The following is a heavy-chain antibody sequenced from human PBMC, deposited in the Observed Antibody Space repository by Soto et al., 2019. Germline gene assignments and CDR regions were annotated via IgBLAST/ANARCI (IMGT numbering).Heavy chain of an antibody. V-gene: IGHV1-18*04. CDR2: ISAYNGNT. CDR1: GYTFTSYG. D-gene: IGHD3-10*01. J-gene: IGHJ6*02. Sequence: ASVKVSCKASGYTFTSYGISWVRQAPGQGLEWMGWISAYNGNTNYAQKLQGRVTMTTDTSTSTAYMELRSLRSDDTAVYYCARDTLVYVDYYYYYGMDVWGQGTTVTV. CDR3: ARDTLVYVDYYYYYGMDV.